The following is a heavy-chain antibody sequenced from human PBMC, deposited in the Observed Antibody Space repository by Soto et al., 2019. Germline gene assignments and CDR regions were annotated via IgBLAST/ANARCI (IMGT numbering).Heavy chain of an antibody. J-gene: IGHJ6*02. CDR3: ASAPSLGYSSSWLRDYYYGMDV. CDR2: IIPILGIA. D-gene: IGHD6-13*01. CDR1: GGTFSSYT. V-gene: IGHV1-69*02. Sequence: QVQLVQSGAEVKKPGSSVKVSCKASGGTFSSYTISWVRQAPGQGLEWMGRIIPILGIANYAQKFQGRVTITADKSTSTAYMELSSLRSEDTAVYYCASAPSLGYSSSWLRDYYYGMDVWGQGTTVTVSS.